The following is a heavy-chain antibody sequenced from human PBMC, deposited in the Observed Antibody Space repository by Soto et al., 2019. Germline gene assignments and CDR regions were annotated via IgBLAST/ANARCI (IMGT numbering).Heavy chain of an antibody. CDR2: ISYDGSNK. J-gene: IGHJ5*02. CDR3: AKAATIFGENWFDP. D-gene: IGHD3-3*01. V-gene: IGHV3-30*18. Sequence: GGSLRLSCAASGVTFSSYGMHLVRQAPGKGLEWVAVISYDGSNKYYADSVKGRFTISRDNSKNTLYLQMNSLRAEDTAVYYCAKAATIFGENWFDPWGQGTLVTVSS. CDR1: GVTFSSYG.